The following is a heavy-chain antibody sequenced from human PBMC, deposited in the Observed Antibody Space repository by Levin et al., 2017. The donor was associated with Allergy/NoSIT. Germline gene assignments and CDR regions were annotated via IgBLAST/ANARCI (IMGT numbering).Heavy chain of an antibody. CDR1: GFTFSSHG. J-gene: IGHJ3*02. V-gene: IGHV3-33*01. CDR3: ARDPSRSFDS. Sequence: SCAASGFTFSSHGMHWVRQAPGKGLEWVAVIWYDGSKEYYADSVKGRFTISRDDAKNTLYLQMNSLRVEDTAVYYCARDPSRSFDSWGQGTMVTVSS. CDR2: IWYDGSKE.